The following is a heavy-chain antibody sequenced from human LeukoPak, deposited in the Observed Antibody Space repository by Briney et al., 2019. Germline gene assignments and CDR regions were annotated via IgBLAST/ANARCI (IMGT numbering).Heavy chain of an antibody. V-gene: IGHV4-4*09. Sequence: ADTLSLTCTVSGVSISTYHGRWIRHPPGEGREWIGYVQNSGSTEYNSSLKSPVTISVDTSKTHFSLTVTSVTAAHPGIFYWASSGSWGPSDFGGRGLMVPVSS. CDR1: GVSISTYH. D-gene: IGHD1-26*01. J-gene: IGHJ1*01. CDR2: VQNSGST. CDR3: ASSGSWGPSDF.